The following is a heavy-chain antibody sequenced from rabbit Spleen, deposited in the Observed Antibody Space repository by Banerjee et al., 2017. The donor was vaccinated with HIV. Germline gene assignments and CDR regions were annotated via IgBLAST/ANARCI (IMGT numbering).Heavy chain of an antibody. CDR1: GLDFSVGDV. J-gene: IGHJ3*01. D-gene: IGHD4-1*01. Sequence: QEQLEDSGGDLVKPGASLTLSCKASGLDFSVGDVMCWVRQAPGKGLKWIACINAATAKPVYATWAKGRFTISKSSSTTVTLQMTGLTAADTASYFCARDLDAVIGWNSGWWGQGTLVTVS. CDR3: ARDLDAVIGWNSGW. CDR2: INAATAKP. V-gene: IGHV1S45*01.